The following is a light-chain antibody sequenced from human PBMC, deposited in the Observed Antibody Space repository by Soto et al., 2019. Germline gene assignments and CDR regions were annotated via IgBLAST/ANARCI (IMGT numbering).Light chain of an antibody. CDR3: TSYTTSNAWV. J-gene: IGLJ3*02. CDR2: DVT. CDR1: SSDVGSYNY. V-gene: IGLV2-14*03. Sequence: QSALTQPASVSGSPGQSVTIPCTGTSSDVGSYNYVSWYQQHPGKAPKLMIFDVTNRPSGVSNRFSGSKSGNSASLTISVLQTEDEADYYCTSYTTSNAWVFGGGTQLTVL.